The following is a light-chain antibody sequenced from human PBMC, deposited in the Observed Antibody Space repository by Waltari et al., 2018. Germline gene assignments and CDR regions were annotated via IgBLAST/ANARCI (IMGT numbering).Light chain of an antibody. CDR2: DVG. V-gene: IGLV2-14*01. CDR1: STDVGAYNF. Sequence: QSALTQPASVSGSPGQSITISCTRSSTDVGAYNFVSWYQQHPGKVPKLILYDVGNRPSGISHRFSASKSGNTASLTISGLQEEDEGEYYCSSYTTSTTLLFGTGTRLTVL. CDR3: SSYTTSTTLL. J-gene: IGLJ1*01.